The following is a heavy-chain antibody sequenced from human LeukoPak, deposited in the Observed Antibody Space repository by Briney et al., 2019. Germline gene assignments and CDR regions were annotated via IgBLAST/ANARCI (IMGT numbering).Heavy chain of an antibody. CDR2: ISSSSRYI. CDR1: GFTFSSYS. CDR3: ARDRDNVDIVATILFDY. V-gene: IGHV3-21*01. Sequence: GGSLRLSCAPSGFTFSSYSMNWVRQAPGNGLEWVSSISSSSRYIYYADSVKGRFTISRDDAKNSRYLQMNSLRAEDTAVYYCARDRDNVDIVATILFDYWGQGTLVTVSS. D-gene: IGHD5-12*01. J-gene: IGHJ4*02.